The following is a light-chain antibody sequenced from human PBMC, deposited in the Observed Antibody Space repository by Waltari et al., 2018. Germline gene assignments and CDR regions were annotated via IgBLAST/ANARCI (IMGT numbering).Light chain of an antibody. Sequence: EIVMTQSPATLSVSPGERATLSCRASQSVSRNLAWYQQKPGQAPRLLIYGASTRATGIPARFSGSGSGTEFTLTISSMQSEDFAVYYCQQYNNWPPMYTFGQGTKLEIK. V-gene: IGKV3-15*01. CDR3: QQYNNWPPMYT. CDR2: GAS. J-gene: IGKJ2*01. CDR1: QSVSRN.